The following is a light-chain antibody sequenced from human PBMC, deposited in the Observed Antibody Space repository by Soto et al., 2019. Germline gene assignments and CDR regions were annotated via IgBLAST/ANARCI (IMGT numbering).Light chain of an antibody. Sequence: QSVLTQPASVSGSPGQSVTISCTATTSDIGHYNYVSWYQQHPGKAPKLVIYEVSNRPLGVSSRYSGSKSGNTASLTISGLQAEDEADYYCSSYRSTITVLGGGTKLTV. V-gene: IGLV2-14*01. CDR2: EVS. J-gene: IGLJ3*02. CDR1: TSDIGHYNY. CDR3: SSYRSTITV.